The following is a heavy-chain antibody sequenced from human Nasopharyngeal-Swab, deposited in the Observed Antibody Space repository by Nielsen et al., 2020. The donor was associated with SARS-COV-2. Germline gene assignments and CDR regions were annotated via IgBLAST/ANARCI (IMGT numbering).Heavy chain of an antibody. J-gene: IGHJ3*02. D-gene: IGHD2-2*01. CDR1: GGSFGNYA. CDR2: IIPLLGIA. V-gene: IGHV1-69*10. Sequence: SVKVSCKASGGSFGNYAISWVRQAPGQGLEWMLGIIPLLGIANYAQKFQDRVTITADKSTSTAYMELSSLRSEDTAVYYCARSGWAYCSGTRCYDAFDIWGQGTMVTVSS. CDR3: ARSGWAYCSGTRCYDAFDI.